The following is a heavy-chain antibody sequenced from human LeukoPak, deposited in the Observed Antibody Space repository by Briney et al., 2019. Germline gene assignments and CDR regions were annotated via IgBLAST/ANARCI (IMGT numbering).Heavy chain of an antibody. CDR1: GFTFSSYA. Sequence: GGSLRLSCAASGFTFSSYAMSWVRQAPGKGLVWISRINSDGSTTSYADSVKGRFTISRDNAKSTLYLQMNSLRAEDTAVYYCAGGNYYGQDYWGQGTLVTVSS. CDR2: INSDGSTT. D-gene: IGHD3-10*01. CDR3: AGGNYYGQDY. J-gene: IGHJ4*02. V-gene: IGHV3-74*01.